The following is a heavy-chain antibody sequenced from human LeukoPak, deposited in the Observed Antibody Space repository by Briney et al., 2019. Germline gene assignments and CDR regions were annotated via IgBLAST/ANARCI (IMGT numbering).Heavy chain of an antibody. D-gene: IGHD3-22*01. J-gene: IGHJ5*02. CDR1: GGSISSGSYY. CDR3: ARATLGYYDSWFDP. V-gene: IGHV4-61*02. Sequence: PSQTLSLTCAVSGGSISSGSYYWSWIRQPAGKGLEWIGRIYTSGSTNYNPSLKSRVTISVDTSKNQFSLKLSSVTAADTAVYYCARATLGYYDSWFDPWGQGPLVTVSS. CDR2: IYTSGST.